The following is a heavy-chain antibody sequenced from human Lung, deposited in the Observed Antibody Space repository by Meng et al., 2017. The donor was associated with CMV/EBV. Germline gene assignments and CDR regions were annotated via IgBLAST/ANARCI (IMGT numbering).Heavy chain of an antibody. J-gene: IGHJ4*02. CDR1: GFTFSSYS. Sequence: GGSXRLSCAASGFTFSSYSMNWVRQAPGKGLEWVSYISSSSSTIYYADSVKGRFTISRDNAKNSLYLQMNSLRAEDTAVYYCARKVPFDYLGQGTLVTVSS. CDR2: ISSSSSTI. CDR3: ARKVPFDY. V-gene: IGHV3-48*04.